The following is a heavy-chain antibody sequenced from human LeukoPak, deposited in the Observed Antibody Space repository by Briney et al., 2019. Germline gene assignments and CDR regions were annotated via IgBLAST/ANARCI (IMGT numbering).Heavy chain of an antibody. CDR1: GFIVSSNY. D-gene: IGHD2-21*02. Sequence: GGSLRLSCAASGFIVSSNYMSWVRQAPGRGLEWVSIIYSGGTTYYADSVKGRFTISRDNSKNTLYLQMNSLRAEDTAVYYCAKDQCGGDCSLFDYWGQGTLVTVSS. CDR3: AKDQCGGDCSLFDY. CDR2: IYSGGTT. J-gene: IGHJ4*02. V-gene: IGHV3-53*01.